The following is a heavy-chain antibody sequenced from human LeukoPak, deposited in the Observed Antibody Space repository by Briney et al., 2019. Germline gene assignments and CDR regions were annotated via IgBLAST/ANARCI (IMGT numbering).Heavy chain of an antibody. D-gene: IGHD3-10*01. CDR3: ARLRYGSGSPWWFDP. CDR2: IYYSGSA. Sequence: SETLSLTCTVSGGSISSSSYHWGWIRQPPGKGLEWIGSIYYSGSAYYNPSLKSRVTISVDTSKNQFSLKLSSVTAADTAVYYCARLRYGSGSPWWFDPWGQGTLVTVSS. CDR1: GGSISSSSYH. J-gene: IGHJ5*02. V-gene: IGHV4-39*01.